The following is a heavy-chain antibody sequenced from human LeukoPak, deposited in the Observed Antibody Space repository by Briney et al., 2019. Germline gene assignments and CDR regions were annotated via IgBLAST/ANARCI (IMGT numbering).Heavy chain of an antibody. CDR1: GYTLTSNY. J-gene: IGHJ6*02. V-gene: IGHV1-46*01. Sequence: ASVKVSCKASGYTLTSNYMHWVRQAPGQGLEWMGIIDPRGGGTTCAQNFQGRVTMTRDTSTSTVYMELSSLRSEDTAVYYCATWGSSSSPLPSMDVWGQGTTVTVSS. CDR3: ATWGSSSSPLPSMDV. D-gene: IGHD6-13*01. CDR2: IDPRGGGT.